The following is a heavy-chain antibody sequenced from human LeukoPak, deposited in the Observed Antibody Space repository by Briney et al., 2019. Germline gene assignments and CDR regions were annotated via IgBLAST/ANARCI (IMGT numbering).Heavy chain of an antibody. CDR3: ATVSRGRDRTGEPTFYFDY. CDR2: TYYRSKWYH. J-gene: IGHJ4*02. D-gene: IGHD7-27*01. V-gene: IGHV6-1*01. CDR1: GDSFSSYTAN. Sequence: SQTLSLTCAISGDSFSSYTANWNWIRQSPSRGLEWLGRTYYRSKWYHDYAVSVKSRITINPDTSKNQYSLQLNSVTPEDTAVYYCATVSRGRDRTGEPTFYFDYWGQGALVSLPS.